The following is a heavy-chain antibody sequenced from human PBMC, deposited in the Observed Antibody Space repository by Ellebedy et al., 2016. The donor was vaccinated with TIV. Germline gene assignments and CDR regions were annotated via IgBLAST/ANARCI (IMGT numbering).Heavy chain of an antibody. CDR2: INWNGGST. D-gene: IGHD3-22*01. Sequence: GESLKISCAASGFTFSSYAMSWVRQAPGKGLEWVSGINWNGGSTGYADSVKGRFTISRDNSKNTLYLQMNSLRAEDTAVYYCASLVYYDSSGDYWGQGTLVTVSS. V-gene: IGHV3-20*04. J-gene: IGHJ4*02. CDR1: GFTFSSYA. CDR3: ASLVYYDSSGDY.